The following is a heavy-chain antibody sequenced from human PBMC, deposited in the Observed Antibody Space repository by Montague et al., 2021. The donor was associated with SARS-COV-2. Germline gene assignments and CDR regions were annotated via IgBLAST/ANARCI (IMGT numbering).Heavy chain of an antibody. CDR2: TYYRSMWKS. CDR3: VRGIEAAGSYDY. D-gene: IGHD6-13*01. Sequence: CAISGDSVSSNSATWNWIRQSPSRGLEWLGRTYYRSMWKSDYARSVKSRIAINPDTSKNQVYLQLSSVTPEDTALYYCVRGIEAAGSYDYWGQGTLVTVSS. J-gene: IGHJ4*02. CDR1: GDSVSSNSAT. V-gene: IGHV6-1*01.